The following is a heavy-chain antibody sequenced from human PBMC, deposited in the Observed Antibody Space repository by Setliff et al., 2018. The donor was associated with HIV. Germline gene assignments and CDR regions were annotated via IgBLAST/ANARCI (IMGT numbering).Heavy chain of an antibody. J-gene: IGHJ5*02. D-gene: IGHD2-15*01. CDR2: IYHTGST. CDR3: ARDMGGGYCSGGSCYSKSHWFDP. CDR1: GGSFNGYS. Sequence: PSETLSLTCAVYGGSFNGYSWTWIRQPPGKGLEWVGSIYHTGSTNYNPSLKSRVTMSVDTSKNQFSLKLSSVTAADTAVYYCARDMGGGYCSGGSCYSKSHWFDPWGQGTLVTVSS. V-gene: IGHV4-34*01.